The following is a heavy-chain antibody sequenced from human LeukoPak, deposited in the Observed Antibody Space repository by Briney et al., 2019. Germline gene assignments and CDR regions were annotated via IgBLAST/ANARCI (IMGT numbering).Heavy chain of an antibody. J-gene: IGHJ4*02. D-gene: IGHD3-22*01. Sequence: PGGSLRLSCAASGFTFNIYAMSWVRQAPGKGLEWVSSITSSGTGTSYADSVKGRFTISRDNSESTLYLQMNSLRAEDTAVYYCAKDRPNYYDSSGHYYRRNGDYWGQGTLVTVSS. CDR2: ITSSGTGT. CDR1: GFTFNIYA. CDR3: AKDRPNYYDSSGHYYRRNGDY. V-gene: IGHV3-23*01.